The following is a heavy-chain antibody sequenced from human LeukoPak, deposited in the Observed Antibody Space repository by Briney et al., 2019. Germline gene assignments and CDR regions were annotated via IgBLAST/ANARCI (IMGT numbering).Heavy chain of an antibody. V-gene: IGHV1-69*04. J-gene: IGHJ4*02. D-gene: IGHD5-24*01. CDR1: GGTFSSYA. Sequence: VASVKVSCKASGGTFSSYAISWVRQAPGQGLEWMGRIIPILGIANYAQKFQGRVTITADKSTSTAYMELSSLRSEDTAVYYCASESLQFLRPLFYLGQGTLVTVFS. CDR2: IIPILGIA. CDR3: ASESLQFLRPLFY.